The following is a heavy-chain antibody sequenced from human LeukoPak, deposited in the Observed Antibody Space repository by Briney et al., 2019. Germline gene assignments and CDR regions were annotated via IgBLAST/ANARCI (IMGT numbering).Heavy chain of an antibody. V-gene: IGHV3-23*01. CDR3: AKGSYGAFDI. CDR2: ISGSGGST. J-gene: IGHJ3*02. Sequence: GGSLRLSCAASGFTFNSYSMSWVRQAPGKGLEWVSAISGSGGSTYYADSVKGRFTISRDNSKNTLYLQMNSLRAEDTAVYYCAKGSYGAFDIWGQGTMVTVSS. D-gene: IGHD1-26*01. CDR1: GFTFNSYS.